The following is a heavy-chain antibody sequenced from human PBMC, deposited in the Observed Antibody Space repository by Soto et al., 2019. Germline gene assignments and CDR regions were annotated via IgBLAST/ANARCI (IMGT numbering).Heavy chain of an antibody. CDR2: INPNSGGT. V-gene: IGHV1-2*04. Sequence: ASLKVSCKASGYTFTGYYMHWVRQAPGQGLEWMGWINPNSGGTNYAQKFQGWVTMTRDTSISTAYMELSRLRSDDTAVYYCARDSPYYDFWSGYYNHGMDVWGQGTTVTVSS. J-gene: IGHJ6*02. CDR3: ARDSPYYDFWSGYYNHGMDV. D-gene: IGHD3-3*01. CDR1: GYTFTGYY.